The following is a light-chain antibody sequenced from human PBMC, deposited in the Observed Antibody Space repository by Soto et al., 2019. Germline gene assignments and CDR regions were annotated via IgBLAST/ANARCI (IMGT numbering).Light chain of an antibody. V-gene: IGKV1-6*01. CDR1: QAIRTA. J-gene: IGKJ1*01. CDR2: AAS. Sequence: AIQLTQSPSSLYASVGDRVTITCRASQAIRTALGWYQQKPGKVPKLLIYAASILQSGVPSRFSGSGSGTDFTLTISSLQPEDFATYYRLLDFRYFWAIGQGTQVDIK. CDR3: LLDFRYFWA.